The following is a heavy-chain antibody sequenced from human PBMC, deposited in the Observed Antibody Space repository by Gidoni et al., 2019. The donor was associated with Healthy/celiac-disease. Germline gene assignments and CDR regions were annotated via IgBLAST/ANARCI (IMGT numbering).Heavy chain of an antibody. CDR2: IIPIFGTA. V-gene: IGHV1-69*01. Sequence: QVQLVQSGAEVKKPGSSVKVSCKASVGTFSSYAISWVRQAPGQGLEWMGGIIPIFGTANYAQKFQGRVTITADESTSTAYMELSSLRSEDTAVYYCARDELATVTTKGPLYGMDVWGQGTTVTVSS. CDR3: ARDELATVTTKGPLYGMDV. D-gene: IGHD4-17*01. J-gene: IGHJ6*02. CDR1: VGTFSSYA.